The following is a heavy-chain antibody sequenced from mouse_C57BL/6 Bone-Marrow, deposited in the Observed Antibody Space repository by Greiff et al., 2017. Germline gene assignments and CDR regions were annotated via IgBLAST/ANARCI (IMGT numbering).Heavy chain of an antibody. Sequence: EVKVVESGAELVRPGASVKLSCTASGFNIQDYYMHWVKQRPEQGLEWIGRIDPEDGDTEYAPKFQGKATMTADTSSNTAYLQLSSLTSEDTAVYYCTTPRWFGWFAYWGQGTLVTVSA. J-gene: IGHJ3*01. V-gene: IGHV14-1*01. CDR3: TTPRWFGWFAY. D-gene: IGHD2-3*01. CDR1: GFNIQDYY. CDR2: IDPEDGDT.